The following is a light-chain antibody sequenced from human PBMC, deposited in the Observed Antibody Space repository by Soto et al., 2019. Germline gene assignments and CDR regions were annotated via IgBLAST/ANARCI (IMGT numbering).Light chain of an antibody. V-gene: IGKV3-20*01. CDR3: QQYGSSPRT. Sequence: VLTQYLGTLWLSSGERATLSCLASQSVSSSYLAWYQQKPGQAPRLLIYGASSRATGIPDRFSGSGSGTDFTLTISRLEPEDFAVYYCQQYGSSPRTFGQGTRWIS. CDR1: QSVSSSY. CDR2: GAS. J-gene: IGKJ1*01.